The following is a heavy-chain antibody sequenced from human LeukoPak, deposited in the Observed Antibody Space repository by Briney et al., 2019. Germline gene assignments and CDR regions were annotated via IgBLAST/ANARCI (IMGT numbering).Heavy chain of an antibody. D-gene: IGHD3-16*01. CDR3: ARATKFGGPAAPRGY. CDR1: GHTLTVYY. Sequence: SVKVSCKVYGHTLTVYYMHWVRQAPRQGLAWMGWIHPNSGGTNYAQKFQGSVTTTRNTSISTAYIELSRLRSDDTAVYYCARATKFGGPAAPRGYWGQGTLVTVSS. CDR2: IHPNSGGT. J-gene: IGHJ4*02. V-gene: IGHV1-2*02.